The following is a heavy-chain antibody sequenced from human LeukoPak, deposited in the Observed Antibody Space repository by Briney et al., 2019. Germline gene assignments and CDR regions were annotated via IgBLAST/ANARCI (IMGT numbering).Heavy chain of an antibody. V-gene: IGHV4-39*01. J-gene: IGHJ4*02. CDR3: ARRGITYSSSFFAY. CDR1: GDSIGNSNYY. D-gene: IGHD6-13*01. CDR2: IFYSGST. Sequence: PSETLSLTRTASGDSIGNSNYYWAWVRQPPGKGLEWLGSIFYSGSTYYNPSLKSRVTISVDTSKNQFSLNLHSVTAADTATYYCARRGITYSSSFFAYWGQGTLVTVSS.